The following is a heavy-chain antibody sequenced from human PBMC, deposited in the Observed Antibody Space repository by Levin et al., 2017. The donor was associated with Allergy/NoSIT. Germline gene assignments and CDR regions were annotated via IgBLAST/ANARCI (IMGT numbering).Heavy chain of an antibody. V-gene: IGHV4-39*01. CDR1: GGSISSSPYY. J-gene: IGHJ5*02. CDR2: IYYSGTT. Sequence: PSETLSLTCTVSGGSISSSPYYWGWIRQPPGKGLEWIGSIYYSGTTNYNPSLKSRVTMSVDTSKNQFSLKLSSVTAADTAVYYCARTSYCNSGTCYGGIGPWGQGTLVTVSS. D-gene: IGHD2/OR15-2a*01. CDR3: ARTSYCNSGTCYGGIGP.